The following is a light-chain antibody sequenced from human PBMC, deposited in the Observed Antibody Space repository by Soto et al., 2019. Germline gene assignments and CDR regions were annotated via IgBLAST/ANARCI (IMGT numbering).Light chain of an antibody. Sequence: IQLTQSPSSLSASVGDRVTVTCRASQGISSYLAWYQQQPGKAPKLLIYAASTLQRGVSSRFSGSGSGTDFTLTISSLQPEDFATYYCQQLNSYPPTFGQGTMLEIK. CDR2: AAS. CDR3: QQLNSYPPT. J-gene: IGKJ2*01. V-gene: IGKV1-9*01. CDR1: QGISSY.